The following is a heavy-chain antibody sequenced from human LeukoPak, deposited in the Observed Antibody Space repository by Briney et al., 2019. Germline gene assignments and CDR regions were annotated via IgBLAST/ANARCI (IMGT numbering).Heavy chain of an antibody. D-gene: IGHD6-6*01. J-gene: IGHJ4*02. CDR3: ARDPSEYYFDY. Sequence: ASVKVSCKASGYTFTSYDINWVRQATGQGLEWMGIINPSGGSTSYAQKFQGRVTMTRDTSTSTVYMELSSLRSEDTAVYYCARDPSEYYFDYWGQGTLVTVSS. CDR2: INPSGGST. CDR1: GYTFTSYD. V-gene: IGHV1-46*01.